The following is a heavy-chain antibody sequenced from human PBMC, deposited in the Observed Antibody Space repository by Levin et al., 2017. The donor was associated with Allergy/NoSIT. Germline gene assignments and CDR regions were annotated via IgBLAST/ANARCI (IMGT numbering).Heavy chain of an antibody. J-gene: IGHJ4*02. Sequence: GESLKISCAASGFTFSSYGMHWVRQAPGKGLEWVAVISYDGSNKYYADSVKGRFTISRDNSKNTLYLQMNSLRAEDTAVYYCAKDLSAAGLDYWGQGTLVTVSS. CDR2: ISYDGSNK. CDR1: GFTFSSYG. V-gene: IGHV3-30*18. D-gene: IGHD6-13*01. CDR3: AKDLSAAGLDY.